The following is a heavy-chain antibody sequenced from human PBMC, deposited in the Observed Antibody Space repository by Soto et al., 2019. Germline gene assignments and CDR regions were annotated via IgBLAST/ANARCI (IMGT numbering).Heavy chain of an antibody. V-gene: IGHV3-11*01. J-gene: IGHJ6*02. CDR1: GFTCSDYY. CDR3: ARPWYSYYGMDV. Sequence: QVQLVESGGGLVKPGGSLRLSCAASGFTCSDYYMSWIRQAPGKGLEWVSYISSSGDTISYADSVKGRFTISRDNAKNSLYLQMNSLRVEDTAVYYCARPWYSYYGMDVWGQGTTVTVSS. CDR2: ISSSGDTI.